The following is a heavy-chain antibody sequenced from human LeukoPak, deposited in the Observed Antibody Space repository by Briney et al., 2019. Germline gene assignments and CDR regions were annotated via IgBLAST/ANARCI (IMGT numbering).Heavy chain of an antibody. D-gene: IGHD3-22*01. J-gene: IGHJ4*02. CDR2: ISYDGSNK. CDR3: AKDRRDSSGYYFDY. Sequence: GGSLRLSCAASGFTFSSYGMSWVRQAPGKGLEWVTLISYDGSNKYYADSVKGRFTISRDNSKNTLYLQMNSLRAEDTAVYYCAKDRRDSSGYYFDYWGQGTLVTVSS. V-gene: IGHV3-30*18. CDR1: GFTFSSYG.